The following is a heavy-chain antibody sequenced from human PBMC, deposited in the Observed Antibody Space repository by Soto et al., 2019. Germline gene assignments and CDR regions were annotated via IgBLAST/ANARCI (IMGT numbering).Heavy chain of an antibody. J-gene: IGHJ4*02. CDR3: AKPFYYYHISDSSTRNDY. Sequence: EVQLLESGGGLVQPGGSLRLSCAASGFTFSRYAMSWVRQAPGKGLECVSCISGSAGSTDYADSVKGRFTISRDNSKNTLYLHFNSLRAEDTAVYYCAKPFYYYHISDSSTRNDYWGQGTLVTVSS. D-gene: IGHD3-22*01. V-gene: IGHV3-23*01. CDR1: GFTFSRYA. CDR2: ISGSAGST.